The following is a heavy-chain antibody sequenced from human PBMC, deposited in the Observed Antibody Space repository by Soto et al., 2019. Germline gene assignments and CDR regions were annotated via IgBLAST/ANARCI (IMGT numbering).Heavy chain of an antibody. V-gene: IGHV3-30-3*01. CDR2: ISYDGSNK. D-gene: IGHD4-17*01. CDR3: ARDTVAHYFDY. Sequence: QVQLVESGGGVVQPGRSLRLSCAASGFTFSSYAMHWVRQAPGKGLEWVAVISYDGSNKYYADSVKGRFTISRDNSKNTRYLQMNSLRAEDTAVYYCARDTVAHYFDYWGQGTLVTVSS. CDR1: GFTFSSYA. J-gene: IGHJ4*02.